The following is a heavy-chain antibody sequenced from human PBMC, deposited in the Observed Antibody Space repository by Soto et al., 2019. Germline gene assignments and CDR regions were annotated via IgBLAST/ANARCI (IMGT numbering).Heavy chain of an antibody. CDR1: GFTFSAYN. V-gene: IGHV3-21*06. D-gene: IGHD4-17*01. J-gene: IGHJ5*02. CDR2: ITSSSSSI. Sequence: EVQLVESGGGLVKPGGSLRLSCAASGFTFSAYNMNWVRQPPGKGLEWVSSITSSSSSIYYADSLKGRFTISRDNAKNSLYLQMNSLGAEDTAVYYCASHYGDNGWFDPWGQGTLVTVSS. CDR3: ASHYGDNGWFDP.